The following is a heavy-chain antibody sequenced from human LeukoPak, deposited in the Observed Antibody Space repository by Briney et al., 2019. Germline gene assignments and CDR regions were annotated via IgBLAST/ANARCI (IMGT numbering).Heavy chain of an antibody. CDR3: ARALKIGRLGYFYYYLDV. J-gene: IGHJ6*03. CDR2: INYSGST. Sequence: PSETLSLTCTVSGDSIRTYYWSWIRQPPGKGLEWIGSINYSGSTSYHPSLKSRVTISVDTSKNQFSLKLSSVTAADTAVYHCARALKIGRLGYFYYYLDVWGKGTTVTVSS. D-gene: IGHD4-11*01. V-gene: IGHV4-59*01. CDR1: GDSIRTYY.